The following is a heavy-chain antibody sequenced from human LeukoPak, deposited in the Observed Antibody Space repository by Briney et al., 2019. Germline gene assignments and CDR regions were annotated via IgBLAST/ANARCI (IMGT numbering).Heavy chain of an antibody. V-gene: IGHV3-7*03. CDR1: GFTFSSYW. D-gene: IGHD3-3*01. CDR3: AKGPSYDFGTFDY. CDR2: IKQDGSEK. J-gene: IGHJ4*02. Sequence: PGGSLRLSCAASGFTFSSYWMSWVRQAPGKGLEWVANIKQDGSEKYYVDSVKGRFTISRDNAKNSLYLQMNSLRAEDMALYYCAKGPSYDFGTFDYWGQGTLVTVSS.